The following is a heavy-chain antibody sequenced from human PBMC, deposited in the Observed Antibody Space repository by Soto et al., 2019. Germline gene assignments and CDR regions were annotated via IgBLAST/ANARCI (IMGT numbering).Heavy chain of an antibody. Sequence: QVQLVQSGAEEKKPGASVKVSCKASGYTFTSYAMHWVRQAPGQRLEWMGWINAGNGNTKYSQKFQGRVTITRDTSASTAYMELSSLRSEDTAVYYCARAIDIVLVPAASSGGMDVWGQGTTVTVSS. CDR1: GYTFTSYA. CDR3: ARAIDIVLVPAASSGGMDV. V-gene: IGHV1-3*05. J-gene: IGHJ6*02. CDR2: INAGNGNT. D-gene: IGHD2-2*01.